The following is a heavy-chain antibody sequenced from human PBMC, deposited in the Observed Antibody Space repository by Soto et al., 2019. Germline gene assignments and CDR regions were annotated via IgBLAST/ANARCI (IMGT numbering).Heavy chain of an antibody. V-gene: IGHV1-18*01. D-gene: IGHD2-15*01. CDR2: IGPYNGNT. Sequence: QVQLVQSGAEVKKPGASVKVSCKASGYTFNNYGISWVRQAPGQGLEWMGWIGPYNGNTDHAQNFQGRVTMTTDTSTNTAYMELRSLRSDDTALYYCAKCYCSVGSCYTCWHLDLWGRGTLVTVSS. J-gene: IGHJ2*01. CDR1: GYTFNNYG. CDR3: AKCYCSVGSCYTCWHLDL.